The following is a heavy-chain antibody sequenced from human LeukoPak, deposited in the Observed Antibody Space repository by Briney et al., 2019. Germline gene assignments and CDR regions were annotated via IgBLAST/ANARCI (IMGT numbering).Heavy chain of an antibody. J-gene: IGHJ4*02. V-gene: IGHV4-34*01. CDR2: VNHSGST. CDR3: ARAIAAPVFFDY. D-gene: IGHD6-13*01. CDR1: GGSFSGYY. Sequence: SETLSLTCAVYGGSFSGYYWSWIRQPPGKGLGWIGEVNHSGSTNYNPSLKSRVTISVDTSKNQFSLKLSSVTAADTAVYYCARAIAAPVFFDYWGQGTLVTVSS.